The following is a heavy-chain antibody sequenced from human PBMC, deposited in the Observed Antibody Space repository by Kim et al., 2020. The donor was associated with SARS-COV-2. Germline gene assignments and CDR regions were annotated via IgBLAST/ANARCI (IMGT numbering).Heavy chain of an antibody. D-gene: IGHD1-26*01. Sequence: GGSLRLSCAASGFIFSDSWLTWVRQTPEKGLEWVANIKQDGSEKTYGDSVKGRFTISRDNAQNTLYLQTNGLRAEDTAVYYCARERYCSDVSCGMAV. CDR3: ARERYCSDVSCGMAV. CDR2: IKQDGSEK. V-gene: IGHV3-7*01. CDR1: GFIFSDSW. J-gene: IGHJ6*01.